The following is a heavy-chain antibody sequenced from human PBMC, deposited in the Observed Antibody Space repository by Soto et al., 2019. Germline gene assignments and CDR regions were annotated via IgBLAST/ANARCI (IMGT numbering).Heavy chain of an antibody. V-gene: IGHV4-34*01. J-gene: IGHJ4*02. CDR2: INHSGST. D-gene: IGHD6-13*01. CDR3: ASIAAAGTGG. CDR1: GGSFRGYY. Sequence: QVQLQQWGAGLLKPSETLSLTCAVYGGSFRGYYWSRIRQPPGKGLEWIGEINHSGSTNYNPSLKSRVTIPVDTSKNQCSLQLSSVTAADTAVYYCASIAAAGTGGWGQGTLVTVSS.